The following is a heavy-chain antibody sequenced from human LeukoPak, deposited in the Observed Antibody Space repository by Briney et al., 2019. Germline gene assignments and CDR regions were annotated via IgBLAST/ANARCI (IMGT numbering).Heavy chain of an antibody. V-gene: IGHV1-69*04. D-gene: IGHD2-15*01. CDR3: ARDHCSPGTCLGGH. CDR2: IIPSLDVA. J-gene: IGHJ4*02. CDR1: GDTFIPYT. Sequence: GASVKVSCKASGDTFIPYTFSWVRQAPGQGLEWIGRIIPSLDVANYAQKFQGRVTLSVDRDTATTYMEMTSLRSEDTAIYYCARDHCSPGTCLGGHWGQGTLVTVSS.